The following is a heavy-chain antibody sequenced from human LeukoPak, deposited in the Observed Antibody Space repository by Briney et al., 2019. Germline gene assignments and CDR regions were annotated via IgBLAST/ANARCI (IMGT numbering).Heavy chain of an antibody. V-gene: IGHV4-4*07. Sequence: PSETLSLTCTVSGGSISSYYWSWIRQPAGKGLEWIGRIYTSGSTNYNPSLKSRVTMSVDTSKNQFSLKLSSVTAADTAVYYCARDLITLTGGNWFDSWGQGTLVTVSS. CDR1: GGSISSYY. CDR2: IYTSGST. D-gene: IGHD4/OR15-4a*01. J-gene: IGHJ5*01. CDR3: ARDLITLTGGNWFDS.